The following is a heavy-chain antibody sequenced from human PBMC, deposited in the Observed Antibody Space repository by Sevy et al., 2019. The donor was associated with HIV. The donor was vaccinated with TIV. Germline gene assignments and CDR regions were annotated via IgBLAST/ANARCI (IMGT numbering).Heavy chain of an antibody. CDR2: TRHAGAFI. D-gene: IGHD3-22*01. CDR3: AKEVGSSGSAGYLDY. V-gene: IGHV3-30*02. CDR1: GVTIGSSV. Sequence: GGSLRLSCAASGVTIGSSVIHWVRQAPGKGLEWVALTRHAGAFIDYAKSVKGRFTLSADNAKNTVYVEMTSLRVEDTAIYHCAKEVGSSGSAGYLDYWGPGTLVTVSS. J-gene: IGHJ4*02.